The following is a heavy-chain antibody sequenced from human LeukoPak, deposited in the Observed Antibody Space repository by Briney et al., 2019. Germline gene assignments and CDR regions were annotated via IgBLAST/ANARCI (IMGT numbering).Heavy chain of an antibody. CDR1: GFTFSSYE. J-gene: IGHJ4*02. CDR3: ARAPRHYYDSSGYVDY. D-gene: IGHD3-22*01. Sequence: GGSLRLSCAASGFTFSSYEMNWVRQAPGKGLEWVSYISSNGSTIYYADSAKGRFTISRDNAKNSLYLQMNSLRAEDTAVYYCARAPRHYYDSSGYVDYWGQGTLVTVSS. V-gene: IGHV3-48*03. CDR2: ISSNGSTI.